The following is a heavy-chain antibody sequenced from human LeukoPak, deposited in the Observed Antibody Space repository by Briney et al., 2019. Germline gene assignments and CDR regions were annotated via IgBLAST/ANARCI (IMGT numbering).Heavy chain of an antibody. V-gene: IGHV3-21*01. Sequence: GWSLRLSCAASRFTFSSYNMNWVRQAPGKGLEWVSSISSSSSYIYYADSVKGRFTISRDNAKNSLYLQMNGLSAEDTAVYYCARSRGPLDYWGQGTLVTVFS. CDR2: ISSSSSYI. CDR1: RFTFSSYN. CDR3: ARSRGPLDY. J-gene: IGHJ4*02. D-gene: IGHD5-12*01.